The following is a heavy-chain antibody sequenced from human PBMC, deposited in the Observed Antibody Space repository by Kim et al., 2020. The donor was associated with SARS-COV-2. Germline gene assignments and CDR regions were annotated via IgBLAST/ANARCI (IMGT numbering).Heavy chain of an antibody. CDR1: GASISSSY. CDR2: SGSI. Sequence: SETLSLTCTVSGASISSSYWSWIRQPPGKGLEWIGHSGSIHHNPSLKSRVTISVDTSKTQFSLILTSVTAADTAVYYCATIQAVASSFDYWGQGILVTVSS. CDR3: ATIQAVASSFDY. J-gene: IGHJ4*02. D-gene: IGHD5-18*01. V-gene: IGHV4-59*01.